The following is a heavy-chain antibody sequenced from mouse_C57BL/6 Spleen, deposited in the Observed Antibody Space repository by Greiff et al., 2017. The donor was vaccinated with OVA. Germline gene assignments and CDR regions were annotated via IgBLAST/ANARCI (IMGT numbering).Heavy chain of an antibody. CDR1: GYTFTSYW. J-gene: IGHJ2*01. Sequence: QVQLQQSGAELVKPGASVKLSCKASGYTFTSYWMQWVKQRPGQGLEWIGEIDPSDSYTNYNQKFKGKATLTVDTSSSTAYMQLSSLTSEDSAVYYCARAYGSSYGYWGQGTTLTVSS. CDR2: IDPSDSYT. CDR3: ARAYGSSYGY. D-gene: IGHD1-1*01. V-gene: IGHV1-50*01.